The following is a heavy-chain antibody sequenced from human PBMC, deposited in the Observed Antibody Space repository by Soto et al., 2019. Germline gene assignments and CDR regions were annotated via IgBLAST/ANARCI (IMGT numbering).Heavy chain of an antibody. Sequence: SETLSLTCTVSGGSVSSGSYYWSWIRQPPGKGLEWIGYIYYSGSTNYNPSLKSRVTISVDTSKNQFSLKLSSVTAADTAVYYCAIEGFGYNSDDYWGQGTLVTVSS. D-gene: IGHD5-12*01. CDR3: AIEGFGYNSDDY. J-gene: IGHJ4*02. CDR1: GGSVSSGSYY. CDR2: IYYSGST. V-gene: IGHV4-61*01.